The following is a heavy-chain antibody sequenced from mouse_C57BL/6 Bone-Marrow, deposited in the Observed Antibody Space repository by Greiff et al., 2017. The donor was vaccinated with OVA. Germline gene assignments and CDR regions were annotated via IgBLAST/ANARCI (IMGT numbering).Heavy chain of an antibody. Sequence: QVHVKQPGAELVKPGASVKLSCKASGYTFTSYWMHWVKQRPGQGLEWIGMIHPNSGSTNYNEKFKSKATLTVDKSSSTAYMQLSSLTSEDSAVYYCARWGDGYYFAWFAYWGQGTLVTVSA. CDR1: GYTFTSYW. CDR2: IHPNSGST. CDR3: ARWGDGYYFAWFAY. V-gene: IGHV1-64*01. J-gene: IGHJ3*01. D-gene: IGHD2-3*01.